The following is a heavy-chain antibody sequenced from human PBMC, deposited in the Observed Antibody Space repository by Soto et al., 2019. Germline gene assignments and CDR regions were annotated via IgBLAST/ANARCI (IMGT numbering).Heavy chain of an antibody. D-gene: IGHD3-10*01. Sequence: SGGSLRLSCVASGITFGGRAMSWVRQAPGEGLGWVSTITDNGGDSKYADSVRGRFTISRDNSKKILYLQMSNLRAEDSAVYYCVRGSQDSYPGSRIFDFWGRGTLVTVSS. CDR1: GITFGGRA. J-gene: IGHJ4*02. CDR3: VRGSQDSYPGSRIFDF. CDR2: ITDNGGDS. V-gene: IGHV3-23*01.